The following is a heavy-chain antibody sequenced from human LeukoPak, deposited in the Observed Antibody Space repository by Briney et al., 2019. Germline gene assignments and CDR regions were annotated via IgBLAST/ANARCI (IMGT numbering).Heavy chain of an antibody. J-gene: IGHJ6*03. CDR2: INPSGGST. CDR3: ARDPLITMVRGVITNYYYMDV. D-gene: IGHD3-10*01. Sequence: ASVKASCKASGYTFTSYYMHWVRQAPGQGLEWMGIINPSGGSTSYAQKFQGRVTMTRDMSTSTVYMELSSLRSEDTAVYYCARDPLITMVRGVITNYYYMDVWGKGTTVTVSS. V-gene: IGHV1-46*01. CDR1: GYTFTSYY.